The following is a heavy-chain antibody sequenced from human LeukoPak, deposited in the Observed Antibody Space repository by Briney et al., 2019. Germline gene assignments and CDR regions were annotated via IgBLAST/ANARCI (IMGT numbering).Heavy chain of an antibody. D-gene: IGHD6-13*01. V-gene: IGHV3-30-3*01. CDR3: AREPAGYVDY. CDR2: TSSDLNVK. CDR1: GFTFRNYV. J-gene: IGHJ4*02. Sequence: QAGGSLGLSCAASGFTFRNYVIHWVRQAPGKGLEWVAVTSSDLNVKLYADSVKGRFTISRDNSKNTLYLQMNNLRAEDTALYYCAREPAGYVDYWGQGILVTVSS.